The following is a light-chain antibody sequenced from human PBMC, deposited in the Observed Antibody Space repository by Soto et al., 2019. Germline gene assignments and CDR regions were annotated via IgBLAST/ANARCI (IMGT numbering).Light chain of an antibody. CDR1: QGVSSQ. CDR2: GVS. Sequence: EILLTQSPGTLSLSPGERATLSCRASQGVSSQLAWYQQKPGQAPRLLLYGVSNRATGIPDRFSGSGSGTDFTLTISRLEPEDFAVYYCQQYGSSLRTFGQGTKVEIK. J-gene: IGKJ1*01. V-gene: IGKV3-20*01. CDR3: QQYGSSLRT.